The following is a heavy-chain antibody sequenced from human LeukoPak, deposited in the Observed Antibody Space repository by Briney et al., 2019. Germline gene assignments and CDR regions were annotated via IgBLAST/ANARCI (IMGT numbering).Heavy chain of an antibody. V-gene: IGHV3-15*01. CDR2: IKSKTDGGTA. Sequence: GGSLRLSCAASGFTFSNAWMSWVRQAPGKGLEWVGRIKSKTDGGTADYAAPVKGRFTVSRDDSKNTLYLQMNSLKTEDTAVYYCTTKGYCSSTSCYGRDYWGQGTLVTVSS. CDR1: GFTFSNAW. CDR3: TTKGYCSSTSCYGRDY. J-gene: IGHJ4*02. D-gene: IGHD2-2*01.